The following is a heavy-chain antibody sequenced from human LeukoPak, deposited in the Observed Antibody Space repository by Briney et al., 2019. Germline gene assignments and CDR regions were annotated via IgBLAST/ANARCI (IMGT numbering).Heavy chain of an antibody. V-gene: IGHV3-74*01. CDR3: VRGGIASAFDI. CDR2: INSDGSTT. CDR1: GFTFSSYW. Sequence: GGSLRLSCAASGFTFSSYWMHRVRQAPGKGLVWVSRINSDGSTTNYADYVKGRFTISRDNAKNTLYLQMNSLRAEDTAVYYCVRGGIASAFDIWGQGTMVTVSS. D-gene: IGHD6-13*01. J-gene: IGHJ3*02.